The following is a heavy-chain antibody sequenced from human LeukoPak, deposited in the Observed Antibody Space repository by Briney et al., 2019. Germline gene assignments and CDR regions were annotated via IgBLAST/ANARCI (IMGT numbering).Heavy chain of an antibody. Sequence: GASVKVSCKASGGTFSSFAISWVRQAPGQGLEWMGRIIPILGTANYAQKFQGRVTITTDESTSTAYMGLSSLRSEDTAVYYCARATVTTVYYYMDVWGKGTTVTVSS. CDR3: ARATVTTVYYYMDV. CDR2: IIPILGTA. J-gene: IGHJ6*03. D-gene: IGHD4-17*01. V-gene: IGHV1-69*05. CDR1: GGTFSSFA.